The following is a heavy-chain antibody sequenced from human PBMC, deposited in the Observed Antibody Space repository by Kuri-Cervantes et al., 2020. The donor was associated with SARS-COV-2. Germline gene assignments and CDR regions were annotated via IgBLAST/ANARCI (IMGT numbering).Heavy chain of an antibody. J-gene: IGHJ4*02. CDR3: ARGSSSHRPFDY. CDR1: GFTFSSYE. Sequence: GSLRLSCAASGFTFSSYEMNWIRQPPGKGLEWIGSIYYSGSTYYNPSLKSRVTISVDTSKNQFSLKLSSVTAADTAVYYCARGSSSHRPFDYWGQGTLVTVSS. D-gene: IGHD6-6*01. V-gene: IGHV4-39*01. CDR2: IYYSGST.